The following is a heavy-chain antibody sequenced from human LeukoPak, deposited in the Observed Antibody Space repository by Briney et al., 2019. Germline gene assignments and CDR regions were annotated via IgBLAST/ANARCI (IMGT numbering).Heavy chain of an antibody. J-gene: IGHJ5*02. CDR1: GYTFTGCY. CDR3: TRAFEYGWFDP. Sequence: ASVKVSCKASGYTFTGCYMHWVRQAPVQGLEWMGWINPNSGGTNYAQKFQGRVTMTRDMSITTAYMDLSRLRSDDTAVYYCTRAFEYGWFDPWGQGTLVIVSS. D-gene: IGHD4-17*01. CDR2: INPNSGGT. V-gene: IGHV1-2*02.